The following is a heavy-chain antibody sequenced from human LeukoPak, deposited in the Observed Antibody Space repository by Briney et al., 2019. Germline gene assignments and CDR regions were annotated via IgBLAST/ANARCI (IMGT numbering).Heavy chain of an antibody. CDR3: ARETLIAAAGTVFDY. D-gene: IGHD6-13*01. V-gene: IGHV3-64*01. CDR2: ISSNGGST. CDR1: GFTFSSYV. J-gene: IGHJ4*02. Sequence: TGGSLRLSCAASGFTFSSYVMHWVRQAPGKGLEYVSAISSNGGSTYYANSVKGRFTISRDNSKNTLYLQMGSLRAEDMAVYYCARETLIAAAGTVFDYWGQGTLVTVSS.